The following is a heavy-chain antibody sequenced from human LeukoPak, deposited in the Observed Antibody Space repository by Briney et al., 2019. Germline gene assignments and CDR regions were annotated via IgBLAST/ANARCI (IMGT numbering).Heavy chain of an antibody. Sequence: ASVKVSCKASGGIFSSYAISWVRQAPGQGLEWMGGIIPIFGTANYAQKFQGRVTITADESTSTAYMELSSLRSEDTAVYYCARDHGSGWEHFDYWGQGTLVTVSS. D-gene: IGHD6-19*01. V-gene: IGHV1-69*13. CDR2: IIPIFGTA. CDR3: ARDHGSGWEHFDY. CDR1: GGIFSSYA. J-gene: IGHJ4*02.